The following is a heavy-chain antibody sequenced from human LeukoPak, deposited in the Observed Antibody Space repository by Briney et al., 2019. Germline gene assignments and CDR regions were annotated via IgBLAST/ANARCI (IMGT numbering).Heavy chain of an antibody. CDR1: GDSVSSNSAA. V-gene: IGHV6-1*01. CDR3: ARAHYYGSGSYYKPFDY. CDR2: TYYRSKWYN. Sequence: PSQTLSLTCAISGDSVSSNSAAWNWIRQSPSRGLEWLGRTYYRSKWYNDYAVSVKSRITINPDTSKNQFSLQLNSVTPEDTAVYYCARAHYYGSGSYYKPFDYWGQGTLVTVSS. J-gene: IGHJ4*02. D-gene: IGHD3-10*01.